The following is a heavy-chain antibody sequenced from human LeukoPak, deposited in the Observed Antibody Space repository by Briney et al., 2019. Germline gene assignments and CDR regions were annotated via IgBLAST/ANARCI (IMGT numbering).Heavy chain of an antibody. J-gene: IGHJ6*02. V-gene: IGHV3-30*18. D-gene: IGHD3-10*01. CDR2: ISNDGSNK. CDR1: GFTFSSYG. CDR3: AKAIWFGAYYYGLDV. Sequence: GGSLRLSCAASGFTFSSYGMHWVRQAPGKGLEWVAVISNDGSNKYYADSVKGRFTISRDNSKNTLYLQMNSLRAEDTAVYYCAKAIWFGAYYYGLDVWGQGTTVTVSS.